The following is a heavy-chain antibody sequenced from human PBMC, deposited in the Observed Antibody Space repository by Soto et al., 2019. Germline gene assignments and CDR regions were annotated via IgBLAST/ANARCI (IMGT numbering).Heavy chain of an antibody. CDR2: IISSSTYI. D-gene: IGHD1-26*01. Sequence: LRLSCAASGFTFSSYSMNWVRQAPGKGLEWVSSIISSSTYIYYADSVKGRFTISRDNAKNSLYLQMNSLRAEDTAVYYCARDLSQRPATYYYGMDVWGQGTTVTVSS. J-gene: IGHJ6*02. CDR1: GFTFSSYS. V-gene: IGHV3-21*01. CDR3: ARDLSQRPATYYYGMDV.